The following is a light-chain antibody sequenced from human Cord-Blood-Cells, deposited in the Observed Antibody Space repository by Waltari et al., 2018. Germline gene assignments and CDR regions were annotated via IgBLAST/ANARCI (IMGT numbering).Light chain of an antibody. Sequence: QSALTQPASVSGSPGPSIPIPCPGTRSAVWSYNLVSCYQQHPGKAPKLRIYEGSKRPSGVSNRFSGSKSGNTASLTISGLQAEDEADYYCCSYAGSSTFWVFGGGTKLTVL. J-gene: IGLJ3*02. CDR3: CSYAGSSTFWV. V-gene: IGLV2-23*01. CDR1: RSAVWSYNL. CDR2: EGS.